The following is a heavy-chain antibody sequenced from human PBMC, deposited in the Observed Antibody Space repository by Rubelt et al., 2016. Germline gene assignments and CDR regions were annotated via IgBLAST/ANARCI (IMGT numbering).Heavy chain of an antibody. Sequence: QVQLQQWGAGLLKPSETLSLTCAVYGGSFSGCYWRWIRQPPGKGLEWIGEITHSGSTNYNPSLTSRVTISVDTSMNQFSLKLGSVTAADTAVYYCARGLARAAAAPRRLWFDPWGQGTLVTVSS. CDR3: ARGLARAAAAPRRLWFDP. J-gene: IGHJ5*02. V-gene: IGHV4-34*01. CDR2: ITHSGST. D-gene: IGHD6-13*01. CDR1: GGSFSGCY.